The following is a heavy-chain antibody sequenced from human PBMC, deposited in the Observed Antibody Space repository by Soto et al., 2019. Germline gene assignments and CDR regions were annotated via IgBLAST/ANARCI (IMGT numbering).Heavy chain of an antibody. CDR2: IYYSGST. D-gene: IGHD5-18*01. Sequence: AETLSLICTFSVGSISIRTYYWGGIRQPPGKGLEWIGSIYYSGSTYYNPSLKSRVTISVDTSKNQFSLKLSSVTAADTAVYYCASKREWIQIWYFDYWGQGTMVTVSS. CDR1: VGSISIRTYY. CDR3: ASKREWIQIWYFDY. V-gene: IGHV4-39*01. J-gene: IGHJ4*02.